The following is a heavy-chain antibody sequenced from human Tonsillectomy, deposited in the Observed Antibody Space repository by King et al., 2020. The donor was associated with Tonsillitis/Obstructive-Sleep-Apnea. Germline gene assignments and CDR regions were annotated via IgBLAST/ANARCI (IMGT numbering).Heavy chain of an antibody. CDR2: ISHSGSS. D-gene: IGHD5-12*01. J-gene: IGHJ1*01. CDR1: GDFITSRGSS. V-gene: IGHV4-31*03. CDR3: ARDKGYSGSLDT. Sequence: VQLQESGPGLVRPSQTLSLTCSVSGDFITSRGSSWTWIRQHPGKGLEWIGFISHSGSSFYNPSLKSRISMSLSPSENQFSLQLTSVTAADTAIYFCARDKGYSGSLDTWGQGTPVSVSS.